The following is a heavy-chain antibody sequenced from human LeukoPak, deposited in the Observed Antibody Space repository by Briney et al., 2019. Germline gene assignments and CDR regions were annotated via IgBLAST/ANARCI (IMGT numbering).Heavy chain of an antibody. Sequence: RSSETLSLTCTVSGGSISSSSYYWGWIRQPPGKGLEWIGSIYYSGSTYYNPSLKRRVTISVDTSKNQFSLKLSSVTAADTAVYYCARRPRVAARPKEIDYWGQGTLVTVSS. J-gene: IGHJ4*02. V-gene: IGHV4-39*01. D-gene: IGHD6-13*01. CDR2: IYYSGST. CDR1: GGSISSSSYY. CDR3: ARRPRVAARPKEIDY.